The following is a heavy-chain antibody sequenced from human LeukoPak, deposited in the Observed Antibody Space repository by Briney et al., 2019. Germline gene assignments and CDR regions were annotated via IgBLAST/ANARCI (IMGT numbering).Heavy chain of an antibody. Sequence: GRSLRLSCAASGFTFSSYAMHWVRQAPGKGLEGVAVISYDGSNKYYADSVKGRFTISRDNSKNTLYLQMNSLRAEDTAVYYCARDQPGSQYYYGRSGRRGGVLDYWGQGTLVTVSS. CDR2: ISYDGSNK. V-gene: IGHV3-30-3*01. D-gene: IGHD3-22*01. CDR1: GFTFSSYA. J-gene: IGHJ4*02. CDR3: ARDQPGSQYYYGRSGRRGGVLDY.